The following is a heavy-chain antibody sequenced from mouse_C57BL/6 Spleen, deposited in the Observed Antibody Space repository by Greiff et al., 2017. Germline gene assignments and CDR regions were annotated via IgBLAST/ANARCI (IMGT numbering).Heavy chain of an antibody. Sequence: EVHLVESGGGLVKPGGSLKLSCAASGFTFSDYGMHWVCQAPEKGLEWVAYISSGSSTIYYADTVKGRFTISRDNAKNTLFLQMTSLRSEDTAMYYCAKITTVVARYFDVWGTGTTVTVSS. CDR1: GFTFSDYG. CDR3: AKITTVVARYFDV. V-gene: IGHV5-17*01. D-gene: IGHD1-1*01. CDR2: ISSGSSTI. J-gene: IGHJ1*03.